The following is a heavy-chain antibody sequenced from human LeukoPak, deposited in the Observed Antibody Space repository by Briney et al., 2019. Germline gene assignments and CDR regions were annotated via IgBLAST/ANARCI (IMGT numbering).Heavy chain of an antibody. CDR3: ARSRQQPQDDY. CDR1: GGSISSYH. D-gene: IGHD6-13*01. Sequence: SETLSLTCTVSGGSISSYHWDWIRQPPGKGLEWIGSIYYSGSTYYNPSFKSRVTISVDTSKDQFSLKLSSVTAADTAVYYCARSRQQPQDDYWGQGTLVTVSS. J-gene: IGHJ4*02. V-gene: IGHV4-39*01. CDR2: IYYSGST.